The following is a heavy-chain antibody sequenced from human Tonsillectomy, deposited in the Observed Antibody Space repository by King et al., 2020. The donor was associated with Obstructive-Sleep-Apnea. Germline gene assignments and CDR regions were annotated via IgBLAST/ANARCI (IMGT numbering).Heavy chain of an antibody. CDR1: GYTFTTYY. CDR2: INPSGGST. Sequence: QLVQSGAEVKKPGASVKISCKASGYTFTTYYIHWVRQAPGQGLEWVGIINPSGGSTDYAQKFQGRVTMTRDTSTSTVYLELSSLRYEDMAVYYCARYEGASYSWGQGTLVTVSS. D-gene: IGHD1-26*01. CDR3: ARYEGASYS. V-gene: IGHV1-46*01. J-gene: IGHJ4*02.